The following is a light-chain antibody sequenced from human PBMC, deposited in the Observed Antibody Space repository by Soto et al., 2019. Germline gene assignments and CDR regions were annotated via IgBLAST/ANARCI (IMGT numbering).Light chain of an antibody. J-gene: IGLJ1*01. V-gene: IGLV2-14*01. Sequence: QSVLTQPASVSGCPGQSINIHWTGTSRDDGGYNYVSWYQHHPGKAPKLMIYEVSNRPSGVSNRFSGSKSGNTASLTISGLQAEDEADYYCSSYTSSSTPLYVFGTGTKVTVL. CDR1: SRDDGGYNY. CDR3: SSYTSSSTPLYV. CDR2: EVS.